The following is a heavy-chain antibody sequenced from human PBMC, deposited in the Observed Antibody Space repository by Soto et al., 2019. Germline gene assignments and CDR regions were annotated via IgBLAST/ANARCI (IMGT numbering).Heavy chain of an antibody. J-gene: IGHJ4*02. CDR2: IVVGSGNT. CDR1: GFTFTSSA. D-gene: IGHD3-10*01. Sequence: SVKVSCKASGFTFTSSAVQWVRQARGQRLEWIGWIVVGSGNTNYAQKFQERVTITRDMSTSTAYMELSSLRSEDTAVYYCATLPLRGVPNFDYWGQGTLVTVSS. CDR3: ATLPLRGVPNFDY. V-gene: IGHV1-58*01.